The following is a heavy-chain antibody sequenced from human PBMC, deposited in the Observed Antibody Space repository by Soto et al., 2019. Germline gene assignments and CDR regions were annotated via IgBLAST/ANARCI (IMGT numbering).Heavy chain of an antibody. Sequence: EVQLLESGGGLVQPGGSLRLSCAASGFTFSSYAMKWVRQAPGKGLEWVSLIGESGTPTYYADSVKGRFTISRDNSGKTPVREMDSLRGEDTAVYYCARYIQGVRYYGMDVWGQGTTVTVSS. CDR3: ARYIQGVRYYGMDV. CDR1: GFTFSSYA. J-gene: IGHJ6*02. CDR2: IGESGTPT. D-gene: IGHD5-18*01. V-gene: IGHV3-23*01.